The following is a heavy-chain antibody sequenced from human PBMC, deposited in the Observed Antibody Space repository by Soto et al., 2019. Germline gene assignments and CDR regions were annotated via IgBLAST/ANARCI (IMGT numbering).Heavy chain of an antibody. V-gene: IGHV4-39*01. J-gene: IGHJ4*02. D-gene: IGHD1-26*01. CDR2: IYYSGST. CDR1: GGSISSSSYY. Sequence: PSETLSLTGTLSGGSISSSSYYWGWIRQPPGKGLEWIGSIYYSGSTYYNPSLKSRVTISVDTSKNQFSLKLSSVTAADTAVYYCASQSRGSYGYFDYWGQGTLVTVSS. CDR3: ASQSRGSYGYFDY.